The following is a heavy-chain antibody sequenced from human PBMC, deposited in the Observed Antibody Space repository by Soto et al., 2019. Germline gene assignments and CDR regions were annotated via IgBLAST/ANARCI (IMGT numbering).Heavy chain of an antibody. D-gene: IGHD2-2*01. Sequence: QVQLVQSGAEVKKPGASVKVSCKASGYTFTSYGISWVRQAPGQGLEWMGWISAYNGNTNYAQKLQGRVTMTTDTSTSTADMELRSLRSDDTAVYYCARDIGGYCISTSCYPPYYYYGMDVWGQGTTVTVSS. J-gene: IGHJ6*02. V-gene: IGHV1-18*01. CDR3: ARDIGGYCISTSCYPPYYYYGMDV. CDR1: GYTFTSYG. CDR2: ISAYNGNT.